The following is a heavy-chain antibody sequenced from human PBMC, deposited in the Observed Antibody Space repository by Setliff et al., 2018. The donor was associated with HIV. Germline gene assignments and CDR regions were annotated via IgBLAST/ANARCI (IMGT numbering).Heavy chain of an antibody. Sequence: GGSLRLSCEASGFTFSDYGMHWVRQAPGKGLEGVTFIRYDGSNEHYADSVKGRFTISRDNSKNTLALQMTSLRVEDTAAYYCAKDYFSGYDFRYFFDYWGQGALVTVSS. V-gene: IGHV3-30*02. CDR2: IRYDGSNE. CDR1: GFTFSDYG. D-gene: IGHD5-12*01. CDR3: AKDYFSGYDFRYFFDY. J-gene: IGHJ4*02.